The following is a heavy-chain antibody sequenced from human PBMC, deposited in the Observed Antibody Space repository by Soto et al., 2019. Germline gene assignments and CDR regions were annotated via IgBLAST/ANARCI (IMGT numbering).Heavy chain of an antibody. V-gene: IGHV4-61*01. CDR2: IYYSGST. J-gene: IGHJ5*02. Sequence: SETLSLTCTVSGGSVSSGSYYWSWIRQPPGKGLEWIGYIYYSGSTNYNPSLKSRVTISVDTSKNQFSLKLSSVTAADTAVYYCARASTMVRGVSSAEFDPWGQGTLVTVSS. CDR3: ARASTMVRGVSSAEFDP. CDR1: GGSVSSGSYY. D-gene: IGHD3-10*01.